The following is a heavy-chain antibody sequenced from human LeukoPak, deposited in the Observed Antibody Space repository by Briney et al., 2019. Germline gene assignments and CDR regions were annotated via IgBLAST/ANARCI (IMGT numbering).Heavy chain of an antibody. D-gene: IGHD3-3*01. J-gene: IGHJ4*02. CDR2: INADSGVT. Sequence: ASVKVSSKASGYTFTGYYMHSVRQAPGQGLGWLGWINADSGVTKYAQKFQGRVSMTRDTSSSTAYMELSRLRSDDTAVYYCVRAHDFWSGFYPVDYWGQGTLVTVSS. V-gene: IGHV1-2*02. CDR3: VRAHDFWSGFYPVDY. CDR1: GYTFTGYY.